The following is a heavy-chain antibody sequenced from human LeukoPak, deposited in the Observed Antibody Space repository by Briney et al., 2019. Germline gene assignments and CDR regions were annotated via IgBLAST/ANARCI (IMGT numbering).Heavy chain of an antibody. D-gene: IGHD1-26*01. J-gene: IGHJ2*01. CDR3: ARDSHSGSYSAFWYFDL. CDR2: INHSGST. V-gene: IGHV4-34*01. Sequence: SETLSLTCAVYGGSFSGYYWSWIRQPPGKGLEWIGEINHSGSTNYNPSLKSRVTISVDTSKNQFSLKLSSVTAADTAVYYCARDSHSGSYSAFWYFDLWGRGTLVTVSS. CDR1: GGSFSGYY.